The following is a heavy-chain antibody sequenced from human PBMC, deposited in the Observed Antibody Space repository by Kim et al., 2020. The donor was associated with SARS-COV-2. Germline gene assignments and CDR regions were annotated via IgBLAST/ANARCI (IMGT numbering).Heavy chain of an antibody. CDR3: AKELYFDWLLIKTRERAFDY. D-gene: IGHD3-9*01. J-gene: IGHJ4*02. V-gene: IGHV3-23*01. Sequence: GGSLRLSCAASGFTFSSYAMSWVRQAPGKGLEWVSAISGSGGSTYYADSVKGRFTISRDNSKNTLYLQMNSLRAEDTAVYYCAKELYFDWLLIKTRERAFDYWGQGTLVTVSS. CDR1: GFTFSSYA. CDR2: ISGSGGST.